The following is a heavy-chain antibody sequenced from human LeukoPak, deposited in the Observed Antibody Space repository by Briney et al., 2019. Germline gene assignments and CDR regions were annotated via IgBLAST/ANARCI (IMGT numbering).Heavy chain of an antibody. CDR2: INPHGGTT. Sequence: GASVKVSCKVSGYTFTNYYIQWVRQAPGQGLEWMGMINPHGGTTSYAQKLQGRVTMTTDTSTSTAYMELRSLRSDDTAVYYCARGEIYFDYWGQGTLVTVSS. J-gene: IGHJ4*02. V-gene: IGHV1-46*01. D-gene: IGHD5-24*01. CDR3: ARGEIYFDY. CDR1: GYTFTNYY.